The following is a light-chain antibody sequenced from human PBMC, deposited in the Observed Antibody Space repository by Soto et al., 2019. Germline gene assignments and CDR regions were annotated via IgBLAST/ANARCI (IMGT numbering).Light chain of an antibody. CDR2: AAS. CDR3: QQSYSTLIT. CDR1: QSISSY. Sequence: DIQITQSPSSLSSSVSERFTITCRASQSISSYLNWYQQKPGKAPKLLIYAASSLQSGVPSRFSGSGSGTDFTLTISSLQPEDFATYYCQQSYSTLITFGQGTRLEN. V-gene: IGKV1-39*01. J-gene: IGKJ5*01.